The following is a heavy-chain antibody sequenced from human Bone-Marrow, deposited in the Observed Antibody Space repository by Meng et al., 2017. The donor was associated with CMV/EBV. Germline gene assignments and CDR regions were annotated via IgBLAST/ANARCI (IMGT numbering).Heavy chain of an antibody. CDR2: ISAYNGNT. D-gene: IGHD2-2*01. Sequence: ASVKVSCKASGYTFTSYGISWVRQAPGQGLEWVGWISAYNGNTNYAQKLQGRVTMTTDTSTSTAYMELRSLRSDDTAVYYCARVWVSCSSTSCSAYYYYGMDVWGQGTTVTVSS. CDR1: GYTFTSYG. CDR3: ARVWVSCSSTSCSAYYYYGMDV. J-gene: IGHJ6*02. V-gene: IGHV1-18*01.